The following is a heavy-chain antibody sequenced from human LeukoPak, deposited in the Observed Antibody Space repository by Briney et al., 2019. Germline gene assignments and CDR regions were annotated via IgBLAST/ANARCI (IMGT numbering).Heavy chain of an antibody. J-gene: IGHJ4*02. CDR1: GDSITNTRYY. D-gene: IGHD1-20*01. CDR2: VYYTGNT. Sequence: SETLSLTCTVSGDSITNTRYYWGWIRQPPGKGLEWIGSVYYTGNTYYNPSLRSRVTVSVDTSKNQFSLKLNSVTAADTTVYYCASLNWNHGDTYYFDYWGQGTLVTVSS. V-gene: IGHV4-39*01. CDR3: ASLNWNHGDTYYFDY.